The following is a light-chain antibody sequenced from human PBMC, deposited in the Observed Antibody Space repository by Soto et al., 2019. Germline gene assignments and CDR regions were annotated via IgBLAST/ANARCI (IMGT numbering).Light chain of an antibody. CDR2: AAS. V-gene: IGKV1-39*01. J-gene: IGKJ1*01. Sequence: DIHMTQSPSSLSAFVGDRVTISCRAGQTISNYVNWYQQKPGKAPKVLIYAASTLQSGVPSRFSGSGSGADFTLTISSLQPEDFATYYCQQSYTIPWMFGQGTKVDIK. CDR3: QQSYTIPWM. CDR1: QTISNY.